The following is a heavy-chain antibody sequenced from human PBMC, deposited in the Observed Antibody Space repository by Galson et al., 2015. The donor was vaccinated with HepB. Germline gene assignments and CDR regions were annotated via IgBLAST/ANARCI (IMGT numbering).Heavy chain of an antibody. V-gene: IGHV3-15*01. Sequence: SLRLSCAASGFTFSNAWMSWVRQAPGKGLEWVGRIKSKTDGGTTDYAAPVKGRFTISRDDSKNTLYLQMNSLKTEDTAVYYCTTDFLTLYYGFWSGYRPMDYWGQGTLVTVSS. CDR3: TTDFLTLYYGFWSGYRPMDY. CDR1: GFTFSNAW. D-gene: IGHD3-3*01. J-gene: IGHJ4*02. CDR2: IKSKTDGGTT.